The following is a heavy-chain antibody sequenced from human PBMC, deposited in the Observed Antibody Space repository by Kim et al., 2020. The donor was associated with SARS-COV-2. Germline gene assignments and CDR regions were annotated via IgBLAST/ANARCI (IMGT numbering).Heavy chain of an antibody. CDR2: INAANGNT. V-gene: IGHV1-3*01. CDR3: ASDACGGDCYMSGGNDY. CDR1: GYTFTRYA. Sequence: ASVKVSCKASGYTFTRYAIHWVRQAPGQRLEWMGWINAANGNTKYSQKFQGRATITRDTSASTAYMELSSLRSEDTAVYYCASDACGGDCYMSGGNDYWGQGTLVTVSS. J-gene: IGHJ4*02. D-gene: IGHD2-21*02.